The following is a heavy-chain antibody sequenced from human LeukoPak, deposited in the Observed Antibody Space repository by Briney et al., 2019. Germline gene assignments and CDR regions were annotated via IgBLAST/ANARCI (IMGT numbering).Heavy chain of an antibody. J-gene: IGHJ4*02. CDR1: GFTFRGYW. CDR3: AKPTWIQLWFFDY. V-gene: IGHV3-7*01. CDR2: IWEGESGA. D-gene: IGHD5-18*01. Sequence: PGGSLRLSCAASGFTFRGYWMNWVRQAPGKGLEWVANIWEGESGAHYVDSVTGRFIISGDSAKTSLYLQMNSLRAEDSAVYYCAKPTWIQLWFFDYWGQGTLVTVSS.